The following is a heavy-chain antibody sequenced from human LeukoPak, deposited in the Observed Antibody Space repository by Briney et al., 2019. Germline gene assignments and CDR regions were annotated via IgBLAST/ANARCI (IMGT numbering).Heavy chain of an antibody. CDR1: GYTSSSYT. D-gene: IGHD1-26*01. Sequence: GASVKVSCKASGYTSSSYTMNWGREAPGQGLEWVGWIYTNTGNPTYAQDYTGRFVFSLDASVSTTYLQISGLKAEDTAVYYCASGPSYSGSNEYFDSWGQGTLVTVSS. CDR3: ASGPSYSGSNEYFDS. J-gene: IGHJ4*02. V-gene: IGHV7-4-1*02. CDR2: IYTNTGNP.